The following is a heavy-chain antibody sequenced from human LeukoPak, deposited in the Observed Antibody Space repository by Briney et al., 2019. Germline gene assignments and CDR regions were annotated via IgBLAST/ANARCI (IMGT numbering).Heavy chain of an antibody. Sequence: EASVKVSCKVSGYTLTELSMHWVRQAPGKGLEWMGGFDPEDGETIYAQKFQGRVTMTEDTSTDTAYMELSSLRSGDTAVYYCATDPITMVRGHYYYYYGMDVWGQGTTVTVSS. D-gene: IGHD3-10*01. J-gene: IGHJ6*02. CDR1: GYTLTELS. CDR3: ATDPITMVRGHYYYYYGMDV. V-gene: IGHV1-24*01. CDR2: FDPEDGET.